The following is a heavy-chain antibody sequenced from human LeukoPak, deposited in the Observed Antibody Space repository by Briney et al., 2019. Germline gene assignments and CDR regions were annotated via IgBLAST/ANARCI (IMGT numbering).Heavy chain of an antibody. V-gene: IGHV1-2*06. D-gene: IGHD3-3*01. Sequence: GASVKVSCKASGYTFTGYYMHWVRQAPGQGLEWMGRINPNSGGTNYAQKFQGRVTMTRDTSISTAYMELSRLRSDDTAVYYCAPKGDYDFWSGYSAFDYWGQGTLVTVSS. CDR1: GYTFTGYY. CDR3: APKGDYDFWSGYSAFDY. CDR2: INPNSGGT. J-gene: IGHJ4*02.